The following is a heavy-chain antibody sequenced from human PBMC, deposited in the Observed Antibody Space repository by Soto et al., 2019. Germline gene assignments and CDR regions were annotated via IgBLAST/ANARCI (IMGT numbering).Heavy chain of an antibody. Sequence: QVQLVESGGGVVQPGRSLRLSCAASGFTFSSYAMHWVRQAPGKGLEWVAVISYDGSNKYYADSVKGRFTISRDTSKNTPYLQMNSLRAEDTAVYYCASPRLSSDGTTPIDYWGQGTLVTVSS. CDR3: ASPRLSSDGTTPIDY. J-gene: IGHJ4*02. CDR2: ISYDGSNK. D-gene: IGHD1-1*01. V-gene: IGHV3-30-3*01. CDR1: GFTFSSYA.